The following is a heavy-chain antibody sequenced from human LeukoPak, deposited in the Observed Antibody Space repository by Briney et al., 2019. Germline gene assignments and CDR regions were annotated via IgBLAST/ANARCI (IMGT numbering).Heavy chain of an antibody. D-gene: IGHD3-10*01. V-gene: IGHV4-59*01. J-gene: IGHJ6*02. CDR3: ARGPMVRGVYYYYGMDV. CDR1: GGSISSYY. Sequence: SETLSLTCTVSGGSISSYYWSWIRQPPGKGLEWIGYIYYSGSTNYNPSLKSRVTISVDTSKNQFSLKLSSVTAADTAVYYCARGPMVRGVYYYYGMDVWGQGTTVTVSS. CDR2: IYYSGST.